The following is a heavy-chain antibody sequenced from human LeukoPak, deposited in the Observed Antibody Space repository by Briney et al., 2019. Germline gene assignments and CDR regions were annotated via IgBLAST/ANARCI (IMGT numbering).Heavy chain of an antibody. D-gene: IGHD3-10*01. CDR3: ARHSPAGSGSDRRPFDY. Sequence: PSETLSLTCSVSGGSISSYYWSWIRQPPGKGLEWIGHIYYSGSTNNNPSLKSRVTISVDTSKNQFFLELSSVTAADTAMYYCARHSPAGSGSDRRPFDYWGQGTLVTVSS. V-gene: IGHV4-59*08. CDR1: GGSISSYY. CDR2: IYYSGST. J-gene: IGHJ4*02.